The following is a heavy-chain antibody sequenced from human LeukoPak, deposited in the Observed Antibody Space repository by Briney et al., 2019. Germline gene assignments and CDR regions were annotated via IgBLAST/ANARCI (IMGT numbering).Heavy chain of an antibody. V-gene: IGHV4-59*01. CDR1: GGSISSYY. J-gene: IGHJ4*02. CDR2: IYYSGST. CDR3: ASLADYGGNDVDY. D-gene: IGHD4-23*01. Sequence: SETLSLTCTVSGGSISSYYWSWIRQPPGKGLEWIGYIYYSGSTNYNPSLKSRVTISVDTSKNQFSLKLSSVTAADTAVYYCASLADYGGNDVDYWGQGTLVTVSS.